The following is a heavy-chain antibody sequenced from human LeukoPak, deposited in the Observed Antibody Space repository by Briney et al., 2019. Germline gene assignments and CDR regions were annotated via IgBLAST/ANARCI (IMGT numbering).Heavy chain of an antibody. CDR3: ARRVYYGSGTSQYYFDY. Sequence: GGSLRLSCAASGFIFSDYYMTWIRQAPGKGLEWPSSISTTGTTTYYADSVKGRFTISRDNAKNSLYLQMNSLRAEDTAVYYCARRVYYGSGTSQYYFDYWGQGTLVTVSS. D-gene: IGHD3-10*01. CDR2: ISTTGTTT. V-gene: IGHV3-11*01. J-gene: IGHJ4*02. CDR1: GFIFSDYY.